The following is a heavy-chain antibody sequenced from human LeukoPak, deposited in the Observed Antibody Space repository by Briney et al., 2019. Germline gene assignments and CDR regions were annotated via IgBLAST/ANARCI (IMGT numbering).Heavy chain of an antibody. J-gene: IGHJ3*02. CDR1: GGSISSYY. CDR3: ARVTLRFLEWSPGAFDI. V-gene: IGHV4-59*01. CDR2: IYYSGST. D-gene: IGHD3-3*01. Sequence: SETLSLTCTVSGGSISSYYWSWIRQPPGKGLEWIGYIYYSGSTNYNPSLKSRVTISVDTSKNQFSLKLSSVTAADTAVYYCARVTLRFLEWSPGAFDIWGQGTMVTASP.